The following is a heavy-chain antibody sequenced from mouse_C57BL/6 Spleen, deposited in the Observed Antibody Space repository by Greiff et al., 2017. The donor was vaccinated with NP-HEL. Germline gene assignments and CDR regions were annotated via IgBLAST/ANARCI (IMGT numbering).Heavy chain of an antibody. Sequence: EVQLQQSGPELVKPGASVKISCKASGYTFTDYYMNWVKQSHGKSLEWIGDINPNNGGTSYNQKFKGKATLTVDKSSSTAYMELRSLTSEDSAVYYCARRGLYYDYDVGYFAYWGQGTLVTVSA. CDR3: ARRGLYYDYDVGYFAY. V-gene: IGHV1-26*01. CDR1: GYTFTDYY. D-gene: IGHD2-4*01. CDR2: INPNNGGT. J-gene: IGHJ3*01.